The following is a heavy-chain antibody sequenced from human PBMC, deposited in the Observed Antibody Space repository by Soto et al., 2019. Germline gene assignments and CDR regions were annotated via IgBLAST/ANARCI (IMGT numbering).Heavy chain of an antibody. CDR2: AYYRSRWRY. V-gene: IGHV6-1*01. D-gene: IGHD6-19*01. J-gene: IGHJ4*02. CDR3: ARDPPDFNSGLDY. Sequence: SQTLSLTGAISGDSVSNNGATWNWIRQSPSRGLEWLGRAYYRSRWRYDYATSVRGRITINPDTSKNQFSLQLNSVTPEDTAVYYCARDPPDFNSGLDYWAQRALVTGSS. CDR1: GDSVSNNGAT.